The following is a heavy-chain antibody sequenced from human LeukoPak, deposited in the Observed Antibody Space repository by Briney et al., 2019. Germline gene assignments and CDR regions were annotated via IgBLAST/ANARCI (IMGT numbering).Heavy chain of an antibody. CDR3: ARLSDMSGTTLCWYFDQ. CDR2: IYPGDSDT. CDR1: RYSFTIYW. V-gene: IGHV5-51*01. J-gene: IGHJ2*01. D-gene: IGHD1-7*01. Sequence: GESLKISCQGSRYSFTIYWIGCVRQMPGKGLEWMGIIYPGDSDTRYSPSFQGQVTISADKSISTAYLQWSSLKASDTAMYYCARLSDMSGTTLCWYFDQWRRGTLVTVSS.